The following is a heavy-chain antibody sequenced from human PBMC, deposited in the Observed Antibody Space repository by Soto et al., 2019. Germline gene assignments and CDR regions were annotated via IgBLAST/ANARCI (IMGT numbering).Heavy chain of an antibody. V-gene: IGHV4-30-4*01. D-gene: IGHD3-10*01. CDR3: DRVSGSGDWFDP. CDR1: GGSISSGDYY. Sequence: SETLSLTCTVSGGSISSGDYYWSWIRQPPGKGLEWIGYIYYSGSTYYNPSLKSRVTISVDTSKNQFSLKLSSVTAADTAVYYCDRVSGSGDWFDPWGQGTMVTVSS. CDR2: IYYSGST. J-gene: IGHJ5*02.